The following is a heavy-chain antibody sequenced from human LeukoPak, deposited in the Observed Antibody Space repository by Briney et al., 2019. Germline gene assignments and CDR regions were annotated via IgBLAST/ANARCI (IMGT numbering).Heavy chain of an antibody. D-gene: IGHD6-19*01. CDR2: ISSSSYT. V-gene: IGHV3-11*06. Sequence: GGSLRLSCAASGFTFGDYYMSWIRQAPGKGLEWVSYISSSSYTNYADSVKGRFTISRDNAKNSLYLQMNGLRAEDTAVYYCAATGYSSGWYGYWGQGTLVTVSS. CDR3: AATGYSSGWYGY. J-gene: IGHJ4*02. CDR1: GFTFGDYY.